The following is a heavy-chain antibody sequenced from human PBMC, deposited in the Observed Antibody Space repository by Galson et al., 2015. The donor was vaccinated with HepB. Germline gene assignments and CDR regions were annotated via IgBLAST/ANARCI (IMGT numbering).Heavy chain of an antibody. D-gene: IGHD1-26*01. J-gene: IGHJ4*02. V-gene: IGHV4-39*07. Sequence: LSLTCTVSGGSISSSGYYWGWIRQPPGKGLEWIGSIYHSGSTYYNPSLKSRVTISVDTSKNQFSLKLSSVTAADTAVYYCARFKKVGATTFFDYWGQGTLVTVSS. CDR2: IYHSGST. CDR3: ARFKKVGATTFFDY. CDR1: GGSISSSGYY.